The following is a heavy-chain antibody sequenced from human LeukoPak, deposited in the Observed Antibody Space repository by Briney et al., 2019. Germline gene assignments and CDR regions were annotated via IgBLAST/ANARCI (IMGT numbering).Heavy chain of an antibody. CDR1: GGSFSGYY. CDR3: ARVSLVYDYVWGSYRYTGTVDY. Sequence: SETLSLTCAVYGGSFSGYYWSWIRQPPGKGLEWIGEINHSGSTNYNPSLKSRVTISVDTSKNQFSLKLSSVTAADTAVYYCARVSLVYDYVWGSYRYTGTVDYWGQGTLVTVSS. V-gene: IGHV4-34*01. J-gene: IGHJ4*02. D-gene: IGHD3-16*02. CDR2: INHSGST.